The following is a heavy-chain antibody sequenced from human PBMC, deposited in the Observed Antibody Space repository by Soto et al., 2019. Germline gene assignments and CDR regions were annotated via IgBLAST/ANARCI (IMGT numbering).Heavy chain of an antibody. CDR3: ARAREYYYHSGMDV. Sequence: QVQLVESGAEVKKPGASVKVSCKASGYTFTNYGISWVRQAPGQGLEWMGWISGYNGNTKYAQKFQGRVTMTTDTPTNTAYMDLRSLRSDDTAVYYCARAREYYYHSGMDVWGQGNTVTVS. CDR1: GYTFTNYG. J-gene: IGHJ6*02. V-gene: IGHV1-18*04. CDR2: ISGYNGNT.